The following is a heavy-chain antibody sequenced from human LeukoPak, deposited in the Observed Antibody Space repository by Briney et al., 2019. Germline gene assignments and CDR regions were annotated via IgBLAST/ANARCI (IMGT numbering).Heavy chain of an antibody. CDR2: IIPIFGTA. Sequence: ASVKVSCKASGGTFSSYAISWVRQAPGQGLEWMGGIIPIFGTANYAQKFQGRVTITADESTSTAYMELSSLRSEDTAVYYCARKSRCSSTSCPSGMDVWGQGTTVTVSS. J-gene: IGHJ6*02. CDR1: GGTFSSYA. D-gene: IGHD2-2*01. CDR3: ARKSRCSSTSCPSGMDV. V-gene: IGHV1-69*13.